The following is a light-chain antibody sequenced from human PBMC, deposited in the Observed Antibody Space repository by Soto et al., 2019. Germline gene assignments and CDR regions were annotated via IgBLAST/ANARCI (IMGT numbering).Light chain of an antibody. CDR1: SSNIGNNY. CDR2: ENN. Sequence: HSALTQPPSVSAAPGQKVTISCSGSSSNIGNNYVSWYQQLPGTAPTLLIYENNKRPSGIPDRFSGSKSGTSATLGITGLQTGDEADYYCGTWDSRLGVLYVFGPWHMVTVL. CDR3: GTWDSRLGVLYV. J-gene: IGLJ1*01. V-gene: IGLV1-51*02.